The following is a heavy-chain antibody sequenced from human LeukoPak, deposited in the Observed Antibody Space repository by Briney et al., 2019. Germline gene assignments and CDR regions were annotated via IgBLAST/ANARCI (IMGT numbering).Heavy chain of an antibody. V-gene: IGHV4-38-2*01. J-gene: IGHJ4*02. D-gene: IGHD2-21*01. CDR3: ARHHSFPTENSSDY. CDR2: IYHSGST. Sequence: SSETLSLTCAVSGYSISSGYYWGWIRQPPGKGLEWIGSIYHSGSTYYNPSLKSRVTISVDTSKNQFSLKLSSVTAADTAVYYCARHHSFPTENSSDYWGQGTLVTVSS. CDR1: GYSISSGYY.